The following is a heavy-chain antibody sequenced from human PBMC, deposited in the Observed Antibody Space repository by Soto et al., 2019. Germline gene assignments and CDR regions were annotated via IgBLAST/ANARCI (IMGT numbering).Heavy chain of an antibody. D-gene: IGHD4-17*01. V-gene: IGHV4-4*02. CDR2: IYHSGST. Sequence: QVQLQESGPGLVKPSGTLSLTCAVSGGSISSSNWWSWVRQPPGKGLEWIGEIYHSGSTNYNPSLTSRVTISVDKSKNQFSLKLSSVTAADTAVYYCARDRLTRTTVTTLGWRGTGYYWGQGTLVTVSS. J-gene: IGHJ4*02. CDR3: ARDRLTRTTVTTLGWRGTGYY. CDR1: GGSISSSNW.